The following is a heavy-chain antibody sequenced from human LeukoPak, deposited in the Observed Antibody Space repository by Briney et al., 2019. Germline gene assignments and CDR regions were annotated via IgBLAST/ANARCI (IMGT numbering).Heavy chain of an antibody. CDR3: ATTSKIRYFDWLYDYSGY. V-gene: IGHV3-11*04. Sequence: GGSLRLSCAASGFTFSDYYMSWIRQAPGKGLEWVSYISSSGSTIYYADSVKGRFTISRDNAKNSLYLQMNSLRAEDTAVYYCATTSKIRYFDWLYDYSGYWGQGTLVTVSP. CDR1: GFTFSDYY. J-gene: IGHJ4*02. D-gene: IGHD3-9*01. CDR2: ISSSGSTI.